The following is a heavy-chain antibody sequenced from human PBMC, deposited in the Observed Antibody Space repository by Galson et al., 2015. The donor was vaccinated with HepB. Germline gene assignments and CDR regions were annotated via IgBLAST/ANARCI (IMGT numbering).Heavy chain of an antibody. V-gene: IGHV1-69*06. CDR1: GGSFNTYA. CDR3: ARDRTHYYDTSGYSGAFEI. J-gene: IGHJ3*02. CDR2: IIPTFDTP. Sequence: SGGSFNTYAINWLRQAPGQGLEWMGGIIPTFDTPIYAQRFQDRVTITADKSTSTAYMELSSLTSDDTALYYCARDRTHYYDTSGYSGAFEIWGQGTMVTVSS. D-gene: IGHD3-22*01.